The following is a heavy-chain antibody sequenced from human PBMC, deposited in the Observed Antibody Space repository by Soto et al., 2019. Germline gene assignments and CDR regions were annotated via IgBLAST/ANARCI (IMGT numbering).Heavy chain of an antibody. V-gene: IGHV3-13*04. CDR2: IGTAGDT. CDR1: GFTFSSYD. J-gene: IGHJ6*02. D-gene: IGHD2-15*01. Sequence: EVQLVESGGGLVQPGGSLRLSCAASGFTFSSYDMHWVRQATGKGLEWVSAIGTAGDTYYPGSVKGRFTISRENAKNSLYLQMNSLRAGDTAVYYCARACSGGSCYSDKDYYYGMDVWGQGTTVTVSS. CDR3: ARACSGGSCYSDKDYYYGMDV.